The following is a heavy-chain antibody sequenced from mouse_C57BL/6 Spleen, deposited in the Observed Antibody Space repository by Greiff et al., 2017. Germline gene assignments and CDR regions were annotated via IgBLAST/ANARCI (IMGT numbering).Heavy chain of an antibody. CDR2: IRSKSNNYAT. Sequence: EVKLQESGGGLVQPKGSLKLSCAASGFSFNTYAMNWVRQAPGKGLEWVARIRSKSNNYATYYADSVKDRFTISRDDSESMLYLQMNNLKTEDTAMYYCVRGTTTKGMDYWGQGTSVTGSS. CDR3: VRGTTTKGMDY. J-gene: IGHJ4*01. CDR1: GFSFNTYA. V-gene: IGHV10-1*01. D-gene: IGHD1-1*01.